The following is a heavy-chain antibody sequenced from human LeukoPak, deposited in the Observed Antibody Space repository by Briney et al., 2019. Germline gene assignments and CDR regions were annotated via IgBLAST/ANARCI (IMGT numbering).Heavy chain of an antibody. CDR1: GFTFSTYA. CDR2: ISVTSTHI. D-gene: IGHD3-16*01. CDR3: ARGDASLQRNDALDI. V-gene: IGHV3-21*01. J-gene: IGHJ3*02. Sequence: NPGGSLRLSCAASGFTFSTYAMNWVRHAPGKGLEGVSSISVTSTHIYYAASVKGRFTVSRDNAKNSLNLQMNSLRAEDTALYYCARGDASLQRNDALDIWGQRTMVSVSA.